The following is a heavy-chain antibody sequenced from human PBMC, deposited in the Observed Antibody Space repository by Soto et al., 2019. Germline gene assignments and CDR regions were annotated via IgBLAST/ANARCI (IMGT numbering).Heavy chain of an antibody. CDR1: GYTFTSYG. V-gene: IGHV1-18*01. CDR2: ISAYNGNT. J-gene: IGHJ4*02. Sequence: QVQLVQSGAEVKKPGASVKVSCKASGYTFTSYGISWVRQAPGQGLEWMGWISAYNGNTNYAQKLQGRVTMTTDTSTRTAYRRLRSLRSHDTAVHYCARGQTPPPVDKCGYYCDYWGQGTLVTVSS. D-gene: IGHD1-26*01. CDR3: ARGQTPPPVDKCGYYCDY.